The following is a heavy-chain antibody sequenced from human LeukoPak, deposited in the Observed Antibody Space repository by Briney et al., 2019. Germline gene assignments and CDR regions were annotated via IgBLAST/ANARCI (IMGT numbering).Heavy chain of an antibody. Sequence: SETLSLTCTVSGGSISSYYWSWIRQPPGKGLEWIGYIYYSGSTNYNPSLKSRVTISVDTSKNQFSLKLSSVTAADTAVYYCARVSNYYDSSGYSRYYFDYWGQGTLVTVSS. CDR2: IYYSGST. D-gene: IGHD3-22*01. CDR1: GGSISSYY. V-gene: IGHV4-59*01. CDR3: ARVSNYYDSSGYSRYYFDY. J-gene: IGHJ4*02.